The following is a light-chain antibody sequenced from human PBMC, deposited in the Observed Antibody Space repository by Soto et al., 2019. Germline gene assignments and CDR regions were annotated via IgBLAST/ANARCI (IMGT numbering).Light chain of an antibody. J-gene: IGKJ4*01. CDR1: QSVSSN. Sequence: EIVMTQSPATLSVSPVERATLSCRASQSVSSNLAWYQQKPGQAPRLLIYGASTRATGIPARFSGSGSGTEFTLTISSLQSEDFAVYYCQQYIRWPLTFGGGTKVDIK. CDR2: GAS. V-gene: IGKV3-15*01. CDR3: QQYIRWPLT.